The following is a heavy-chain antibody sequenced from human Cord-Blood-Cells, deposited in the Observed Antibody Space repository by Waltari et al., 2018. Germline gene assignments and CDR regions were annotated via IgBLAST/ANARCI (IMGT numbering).Heavy chain of an antibody. CDR2: IYHSGST. CDR1: GYSISSGYY. D-gene: IGHD3-3*01. Sequence: QVQLQESGPGLVKPSETLSLTCAVSGYSISSGYYWGWIRQPPGKGLEWIGSIYHSGSTYDNPSLKSRVTISVDTSKNQFSLKLSSVTAADTAVYYCARIEAYDFWSGYFDYWGQGTLVTVSS. V-gene: IGHV4-38-2*01. J-gene: IGHJ4*02. CDR3: ARIEAYDFWSGYFDY.